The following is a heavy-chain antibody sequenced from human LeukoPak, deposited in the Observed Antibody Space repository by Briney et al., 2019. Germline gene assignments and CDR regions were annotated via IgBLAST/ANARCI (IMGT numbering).Heavy chain of an antibody. V-gene: IGHV1-18*01. CDR3: ARAGLGYCSSTSCTYYYYGMDV. CDR2: ISAYNGNT. J-gene: IGHJ6*02. D-gene: IGHD2-2*01. CDR1: GYTFTSYG. Sequence: ASVKVSCKASGYTFTSYGISWVRQAPGQGLEWMGWISAYNGNTNHAQKLQGRVTMTTDTSTSTAYMELRSLRSDDTAVYYCARAGLGYCSSTSCTYYYYGMDVWGQGTTVTVSS.